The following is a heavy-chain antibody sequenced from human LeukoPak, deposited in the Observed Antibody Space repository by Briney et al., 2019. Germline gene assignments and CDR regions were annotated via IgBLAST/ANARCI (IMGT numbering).Heavy chain of an antibody. D-gene: IGHD2-2*01. CDR1: GGSISTSNYY. Sequence: SETLSLTCTVSGGSISTSNYYWGWIRQPPGKGLEWIGNIFYSGSTYYSPSLKSRVTISLDTSRNQFSLKLNSVTAADAAVYYCGRAGGGGEVPKGGSTSDYYYYYYMDVWGKGTTVTISS. V-gene: IGHV4-39*07. CDR2: IFYSGST. J-gene: IGHJ6*03. CDR3: GRAGGGGEVPKGGSTSDYYYYYYMDV.